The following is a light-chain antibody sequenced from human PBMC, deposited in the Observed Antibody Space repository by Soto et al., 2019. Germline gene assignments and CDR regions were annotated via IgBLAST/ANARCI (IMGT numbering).Light chain of an antibody. CDR3: QQYGVTPPNT. CDR1: QIVSSTY. Sequence: IVLTQSPGTLSLYPGERATLSCRASQIVSSTYLAWFQQKPGQAPRLLIYGASTRATGIPDRFSGSGSGTDFTLTISGLEPEDFALYYCQQYGVTPPNTFGGGTKVDIK. V-gene: IGKV3-20*01. J-gene: IGKJ4*01. CDR2: GAS.